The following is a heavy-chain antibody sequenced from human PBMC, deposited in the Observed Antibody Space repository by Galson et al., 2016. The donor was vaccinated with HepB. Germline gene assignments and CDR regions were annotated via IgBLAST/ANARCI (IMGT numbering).Heavy chain of an antibody. V-gene: IGHV3-53*01. CDR2: THDGGNT. D-gene: IGHD2/OR15-2a*01. CDR3: ARQISPWGLDV. Sequence: SLRLSCAASGFTVTTNFMSWVRQAPGKGLECVSVTHDGGNTYYSDSVKGRFTIPRDSSQNSLSLHMSSLRAEDTAVYYCARQISPWGLDVWGQGTTVTVSS. J-gene: IGHJ6*02. CDR1: GFTVTTNF.